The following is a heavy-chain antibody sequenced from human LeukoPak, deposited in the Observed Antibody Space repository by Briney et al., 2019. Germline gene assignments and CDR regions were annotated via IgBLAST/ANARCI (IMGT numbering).Heavy chain of an antibody. J-gene: IGHJ5*02. Sequence: GGSLRLSCAASGFTFSSYAMHWVRQAPGKGLEYVSAISSNGGSTYYANSVKGRFTISRDNSKDTLYLQMGSLRAEDMAVYYCARERTAAFGEFDPWGQGTLVTVSS. CDR3: ARERTAAFGEFDP. V-gene: IGHV3-64*01. CDR2: ISSNGGST. CDR1: GFTFSSYA. D-gene: IGHD3-10*01.